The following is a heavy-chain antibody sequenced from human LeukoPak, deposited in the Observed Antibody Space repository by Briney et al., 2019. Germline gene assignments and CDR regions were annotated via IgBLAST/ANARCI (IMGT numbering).Heavy chain of an antibody. V-gene: IGHV3-7*01. CDR2: IKEDGSEK. D-gene: IGHD3-3*01. CDR3: ARDDYDFWSGYYYYYMDV. Sequence: GGSLRLSCAASGFSFSNHWMTWVRQAPGKGLEWVANIKEDGSEKYYVDSLKGRFTISRDNAKNSLLLQMNSLRAEDTAVYYCARDDYDFWSGYYYYYMDVWGKGTTVTVSS. CDR1: GFSFSNHW. J-gene: IGHJ6*03.